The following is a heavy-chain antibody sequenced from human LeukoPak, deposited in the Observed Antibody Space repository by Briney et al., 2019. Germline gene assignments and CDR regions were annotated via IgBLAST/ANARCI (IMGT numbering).Heavy chain of an antibody. V-gene: IGHV3-48*01. D-gene: IGHD6-19*01. CDR2: ISSSSSTI. CDR1: GFTFSSYS. CDR3: ARDLRHSSGWPIDY. Sequence: GGSLRLSYAASGFTFSSYSMNWVRQAPGKGLEWVSYISSSSSTIYYADSVKGRFTISRDNAKNSLYLQMNSLRAEDTAVYYCARDLRHSSGWPIDYWGQGTLVTVSS. J-gene: IGHJ4*02.